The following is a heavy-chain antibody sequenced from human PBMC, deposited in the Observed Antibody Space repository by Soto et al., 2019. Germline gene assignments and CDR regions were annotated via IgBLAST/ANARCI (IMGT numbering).Heavy chain of an antibody. D-gene: IGHD1-1*01. CDR2: IQSKTDGGTT. CDR1: GFTFSNAW. V-gene: IGHV3-15*01. J-gene: IGHJ4*02. CDR3: STCPLPWKPTKD. Sequence: GESLKISCAASGFTFSNAWMIWVRQAPGKGLEWVGRIQSKTDGGTTDYAAPVKGRFTISRDDSENTLYLQIKSLKTEDTAMYYCSTCPLPWKPTKDWGQGSRVTVAS.